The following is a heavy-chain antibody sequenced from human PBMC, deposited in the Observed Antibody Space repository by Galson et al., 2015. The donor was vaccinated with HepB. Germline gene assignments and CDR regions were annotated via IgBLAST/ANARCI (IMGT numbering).Heavy chain of an antibody. D-gene: IGHD1-1*01. CDR3: AADTTGWHYFDY. J-gene: IGHJ4*02. V-gene: IGHV3-21*01. CDR2: ISTTGSYT. CDR1: GFTFRTYS. Sequence: SLRLSCAASGFTFRTYSMNWVRQAPGKGLEWVSCISTTGSYTYYADSVKGRITISRDNAKNSLYLQMNSLRAEDTAVYYCAADTTGWHYFDYWGQGTLVTVSS.